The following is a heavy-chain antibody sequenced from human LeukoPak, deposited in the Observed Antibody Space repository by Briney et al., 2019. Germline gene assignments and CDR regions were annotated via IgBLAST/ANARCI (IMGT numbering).Heavy chain of an antibody. J-gene: IGHJ6*02. D-gene: IGHD2-15*01. V-gene: IGHV3-30-3*01. CDR2: FLSDGSNK. CDR1: GFTSTSYA. CDR3: ARPQSRYCSGGSCPGGGMDV. Sequence: SLRPSCAVSGFTSTSYAMHWVRQAPGNGRGWVGVFLSDGSNKYHANSVKGRFTISRDNSKNTLSLQMNSLRAEDTAVYYCARPQSRYCSGGSCPGGGMDVWGQGTTVTVSS.